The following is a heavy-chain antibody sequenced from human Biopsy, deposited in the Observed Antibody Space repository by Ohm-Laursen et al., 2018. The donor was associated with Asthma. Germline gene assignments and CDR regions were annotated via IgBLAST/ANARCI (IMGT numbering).Heavy chain of an antibody. CDR3: AKDTEGRYDFWSGLSYTYYGMDV. CDR1: GFTFSSYG. J-gene: IGHJ6*02. Sequence: SLRLSCSASGFTFSSYGMYWVRQAPGKGLEWVVVISYDGSNKYYADSVKGRFTISSVNSKNTLYQQINSLRAEDTAVYYCAKDTEGRYDFWSGLSYTYYGMDVWGQGTTVTVSS. V-gene: IGHV3-30*18. CDR2: ISYDGSNK. D-gene: IGHD3-3*01.